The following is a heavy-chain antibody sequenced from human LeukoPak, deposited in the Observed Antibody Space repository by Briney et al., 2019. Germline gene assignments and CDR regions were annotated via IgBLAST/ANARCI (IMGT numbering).Heavy chain of an antibody. CDR2: ISASGSAT. Sequence: GSLRLSCAASGFIFSNYGMNWVRQAPGKGLEWVAAISASGSATSYADSVRGRFTISRDNSKSTTYLQMNSLRAEDTAVYYCAKAGLLWFGELSRGQGTLVTVSS. V-gene: IGHV3-23*01. CDR1: GFIFSNYG. D-gene: IGHD3-10*01. J-gene: IGHJ4*02. CDR3: AKAGLLWFGELS.